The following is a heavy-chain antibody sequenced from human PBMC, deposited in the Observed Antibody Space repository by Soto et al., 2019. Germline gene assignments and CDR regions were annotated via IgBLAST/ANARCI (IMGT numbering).Heavy chain of an antibody. Sequence: QLQLQESGSGLVKPSQTLSLTCAVSGGSISSGGYSWSWIRQPPGKGLEWIGYIYYSGSTYYNPSLKSRVTISVDTSKNQFSLKLSSVTAADTAVYYCARDGVVPALYGMDVWGQGTTVTVSS. V-gene: IGHV4-30-2*05. CDR1: GGSISSGGYS. D-gene: IGHD2-2*01. CDR2: IYYSGST. J-gene: IGHJ6*02. CDR3: ARDGVVPALYGMDV.